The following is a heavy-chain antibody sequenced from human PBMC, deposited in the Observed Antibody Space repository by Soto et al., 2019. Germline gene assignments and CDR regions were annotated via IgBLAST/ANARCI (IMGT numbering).Heavy chain of an antibody. Sequence: QVQLVESVGGVVQPGRSLRLSCAASGISLSISPMHWVRQAPGKGPEWVALISYDGTNKFYADSVKDRFTISRDNSKSTLHLQVDSLRPEEAAVYYCARDPKTSGGQHWAFNYFASWGPGTLVTVSS. CDR1: GISLSISP. CDR2: ISYDGTNK. V-gene: IGHV3-30-3*01. D-gene: IGHD7-27*01. J-gene: IGHJ4*02. CDR3: ARDPKTSGGQHWAFNYFAS.